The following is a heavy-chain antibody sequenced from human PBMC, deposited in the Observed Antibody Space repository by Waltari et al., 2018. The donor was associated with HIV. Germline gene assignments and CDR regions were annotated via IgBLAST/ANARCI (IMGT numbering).Heavy chain of an antibody. CDR2: IDEYGGIT. CDR3: ARDLSGYSDY. V-gene: IGHV3-74*01. D-gene: IGHD3-3*01. CDR1: GFTFSTYW. Sequence: EVLLVESGGGLVQPGGSLRLSCAASGFTFSTYWMHWVRTAPGKGLVWVSRIDEYGGITNYADSVEGRFTISRDNAKNTLYLQMNNLRAEDTATYYCARDLSGYSDYWGQGTLVTVSS. J-gene: IGHJ4*02.